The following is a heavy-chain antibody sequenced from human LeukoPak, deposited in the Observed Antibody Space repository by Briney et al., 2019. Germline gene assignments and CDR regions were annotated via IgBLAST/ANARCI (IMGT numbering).Heavy chain of an antibody. D-gene: IGHD3-22*01. Sequence: PGGSLRLSCAASGFTFSSYSMNWVRQAPGKGLEWVSSISSSSSYIYYADSVKGRFTISRDSAKNSLYLQMNSLRAEDTAVYYCARDGVDYYDSSGYYFDYWGQGTLVTVSS. CDR2: ISSSSSYI. J-gene: IGHJ4*02. CDR1: GFTFSSYS. CDR3: ARDGVDYYDSSGYYFDY. V-gene: IGHV3-21*01.